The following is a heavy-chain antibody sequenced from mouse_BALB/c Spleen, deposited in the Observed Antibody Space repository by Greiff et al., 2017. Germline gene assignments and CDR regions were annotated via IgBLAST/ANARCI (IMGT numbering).Heavy chain of an antibody. CDR3: ARDRGYGSRGSWFAY. CDR1: GFSLTSYG. V-gene: IGHV2-9*02. CDR2: IWAGGST. Sequence: VMLVESGPGLVAPSQSLSITCTVSGFSLTSYGVHWVRQPPGKGLEWLGVIWAGGSTNYNSALMSRLSISKDNSKSQVFLKMNSLQTDDTAMYYCARDRGYGSRGSWFAYWGQGTLVTVSA. D-gene: IGHD1-1*01. J-gene: IGHJ3*01.